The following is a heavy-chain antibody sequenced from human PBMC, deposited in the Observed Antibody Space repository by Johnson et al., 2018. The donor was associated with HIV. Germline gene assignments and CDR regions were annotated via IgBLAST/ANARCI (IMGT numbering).Heavy chain of an antibody. J-gene: IGHJ3*02. V-gene: IGHV3-13*01. D-gene: IGHD4-17*01. CDR3: ARDAVTDDAFDI. CDR2: IGTAGDT. Sequence: VQLVESGGGVVQPGRSLRLSCAASGFTFSSYDMHWVRQATGKGLEWVSAIGTAGDTYYPGSVKGRFTISRENAKNSLYLQMNTLRPEDTAVYYCARDAVTDDAFDIWGQGTMVTVSS. CDR1: GFTFSSYD.